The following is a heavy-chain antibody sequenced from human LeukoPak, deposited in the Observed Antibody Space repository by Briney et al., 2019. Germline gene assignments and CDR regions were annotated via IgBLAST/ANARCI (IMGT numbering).Heavy chain of an antibody. CDR3: ARHLTYCGSSSCYEYFDY. Sequence: ASVKVSCKASGYTFKGNGISWVRQAPGHEPEWMGWISVYNGNTNYAQNLQGRVTMTTDTSTSTAYMELRSLRSDDTALYYCARHLTYCGSSSCYEYFDYWGQGTLVTVSS. J-gene: IGHJ4*02. CDR1: GYTFKGNG. V-gene: IGHV1-18*01. CDR2: ISVYNGNT. D-gene: IGHD2-2*01.